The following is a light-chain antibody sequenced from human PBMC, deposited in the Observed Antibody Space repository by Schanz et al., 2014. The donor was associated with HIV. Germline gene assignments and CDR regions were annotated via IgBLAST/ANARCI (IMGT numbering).Light chain of an antibody. CDR2: EVS. CDR3: SSYAGSNTVV. J-gene: IGLJ2*01. Sequence: QSALTQPASVSGSPGQSITISCTGTSSDVGSYNLVSWYQQHPGKAPKLMISEVSKRPSGVSNRFSGSKSGNTASLTISGLQAEDEADYYCSSYAGSNTVVFGGGTKLTVL. CDR1: SSDVGSYNL. V-gene: IGLV2-23*02.